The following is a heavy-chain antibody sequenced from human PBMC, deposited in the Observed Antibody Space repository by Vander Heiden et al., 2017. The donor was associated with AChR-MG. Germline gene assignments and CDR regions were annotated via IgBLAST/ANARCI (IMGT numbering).Heavy chain of an antibody. V-gene: IGHV3-30-3*01. J-gene: IGHJ4*02. CDR1: GFTFSSDA. CDR2: ISYDGSNK. CDR3: ARDVGATAMAIMHY. D-gene: IGHD5-18*01. Sequence: QVQLVESGGGVVQPGRSLRLSCAASGFTFSSDAMHWVRQAPGKGLEWVAVISYDGSNKYYADSVKGRFTISRDNSKNTLYLQMNSLRAEDTAVYYCARDVGATAMAIMHYWGQGTLVTVSS.